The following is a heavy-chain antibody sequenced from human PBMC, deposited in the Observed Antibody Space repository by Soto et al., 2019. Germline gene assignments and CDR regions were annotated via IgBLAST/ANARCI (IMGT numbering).Heavy chain of an antibody. V-gene: IGHV1-18*01. Sequence: ASVKVSCKASGYTFTSYGISWVRQAPGQGLEWMGWISAYNGNTNYAQKLQGRVTMTTDTPTSTAYMELRSLRSDDTAVYYCARDRSAAGRGLGPGWFDPWGQGTLVTVSS. CDR1: GYTFTSYG. J-gene: IGHJ5*02. CDR3: ARDRSAAGRGLGPGWFDP. CDR2: ISAYNGNT. D-gene: IGHD6-13*01.